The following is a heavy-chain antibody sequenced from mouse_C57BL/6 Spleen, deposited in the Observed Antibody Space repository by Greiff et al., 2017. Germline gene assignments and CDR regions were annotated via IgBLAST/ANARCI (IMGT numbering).Heavy chain of an antibody. CDR2: INPSSGYT. J-gene: IGHJ4*01. Sequence: QVQLQQSGAELAKPGASVKLSCKASGYTFTSYWMHWVKQRPGQGLEWIGYINPSSGYTKYNQKFKDKATLIADKSSSTAYMQLSSLTYEDSAVYYCARPGYAMDYWGQGTSVTVSS. V-gene: IGHV1-7*01. CDR1: GYTFTSYW. CDR3: ARPGYAMDY.